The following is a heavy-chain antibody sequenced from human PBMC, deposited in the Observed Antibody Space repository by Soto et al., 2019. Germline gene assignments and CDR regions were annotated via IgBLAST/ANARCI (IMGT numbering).Heavy chain of an antibody. V-gene: IGHV2-26*01. CDR3: ARHGRGVGARPLAY. J-gene: IGHJ4*02. CDR2: IFSNDEK. CDR1: GFSLSNARMG. D-gene: IGHD1-26*01. Sequence: QVTLKESGPVLVKPTETLTLTCTVSGFSLSNARMGVTWIRQPPGKALEWLAHIFSNDEKSYSTSLKSRLTISKDTSKSQVVLTMTTMEPVDTATYYCARHGRGVGARPLAYWGQGTLVTVSS.